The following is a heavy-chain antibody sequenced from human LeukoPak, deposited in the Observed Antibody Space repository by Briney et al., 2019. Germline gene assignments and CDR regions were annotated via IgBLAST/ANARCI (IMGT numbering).Heavy chain of an antibody. J-gene: IGHJ4*02. CDR3: ARGGNSGSIDY. Sequence: GESLKISCKGSGYSFTTYWIGWVRQMPGKGPEWVGIVKPGDSDTRYSPSFQGQVTISADKSISTAYLQWSSLKASDTAMYYCARGGNSGSIDYWGQGTLVTVSS. D-gene: IGHD3-22*01. V-gene: IGHV5-51*01. CDR2: VKPGDSDT. CDR1: GYSFTTYW.